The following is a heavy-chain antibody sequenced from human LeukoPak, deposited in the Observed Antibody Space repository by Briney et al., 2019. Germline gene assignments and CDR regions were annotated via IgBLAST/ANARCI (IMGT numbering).Heavy chain of an antibody. CDR1: GYTFTSYA. J-gene: IGHJ4*02. CDR3: ARFQSSGWYRVSPRFDY. Sequence: ASVKVSCKASGYTFTSYAMNCVRQAPGQGLEWMGWINTNTGNPTYAQGFTGRFVFSLDTSVSTAYLQISSLKAEDTAVYYCARFQSSGWYRVSPRFDYWGQGTLVTVSS. V-gene: IGHV7-4-1*02. D-gene: IGHD6-19*01. CDR2: INTNTGNP.